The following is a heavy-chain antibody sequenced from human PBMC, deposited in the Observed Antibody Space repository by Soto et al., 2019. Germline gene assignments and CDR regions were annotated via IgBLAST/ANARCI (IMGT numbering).Heavy chain of an antibody. CDR2: MSAFTGNT. V-gene: IGHV1-18*04. J-gene: IGHJ6*02. Sequence: SVKVSCNASGYIFASYGISWVRQAPGQRLEWVGWMSAFTGNTNYAQHFQGIGTMTTDTSTSTAYMELRSLRSDDTAVYYCARDTVDYDFWSGYSSGMDVWAQGITVTVYS. CDR3: ARDTVDYDFWSGYSSGMDV. CDR1: GYIFASYG. D-gene: IGHD3-3*01.